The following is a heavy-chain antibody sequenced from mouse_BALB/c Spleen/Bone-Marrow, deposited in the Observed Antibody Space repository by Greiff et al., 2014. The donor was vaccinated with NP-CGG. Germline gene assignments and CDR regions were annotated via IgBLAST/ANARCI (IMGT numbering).Heavy chain of an antibody. Sequence: VQLQQSGAELMKPGASVKISCKATGYTFSSYWIEWVKQRPGNGLEWIGEILPGSGSTNYNEKFKGKATFTADTSSNTAYMQLSSLTSEDSAVYYCARWVPYWEFAYWGQGTLVTVSA. CDR2: ILPGSGST. CDR1: GYTFSSYW. V-gene: IGHV1-9*01. D-gene: IGHD4-1*01. J-gene: IGHJ3*01. CDR3: ARWVPYWEFAY.